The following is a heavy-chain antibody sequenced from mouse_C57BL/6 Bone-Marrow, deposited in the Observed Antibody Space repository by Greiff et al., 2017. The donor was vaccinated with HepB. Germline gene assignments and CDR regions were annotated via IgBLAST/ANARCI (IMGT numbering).Heavy chain of an antibody. V-gene: IGHV1-39*01. CDR3: ARGGQLRLQRDYFDY. Sequence: VQLKESGPELVKPGASVKISCKASGYSFTDYNMNWVKQSNGKSLEWIGVINPNYGTTSYNQKFKGKATLTVDQSSSTAYMQLNSLTSEDSAVYYCARGGQLRLQRDYFDYWGQGTTLTVSS. J-gene: IGHJ2*01. CDR1: GYSFTDYN. CDR2: INPNYGTT. D-gene: IGHD3-2*02.